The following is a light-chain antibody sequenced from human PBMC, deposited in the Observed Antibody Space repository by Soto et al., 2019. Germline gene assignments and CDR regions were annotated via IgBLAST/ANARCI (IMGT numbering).Light chain of an antibody. V-gene: IGLV2-14*01. J-gene: IGLJ1*01. CDR2: EVT. CDR1: SSDIGAYNY. Sequence: QSVLTQPASVSGSTGQSITISCTGTSSDIGAYNYVSWYQQHPGKALKLLIYEVTDRPSGVSDRFSGSKSGNTASLTISGLQAEDEANYYCNSYTTLSNRVFGTGTKGTVL. CDR3: NSYTTLSNRV.